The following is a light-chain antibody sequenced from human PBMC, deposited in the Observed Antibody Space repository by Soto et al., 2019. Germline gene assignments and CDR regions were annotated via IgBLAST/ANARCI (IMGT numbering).Light chain of an antibody. V-gene: IGKV3-20*01. CDR3: QHYNYWPYT. Sequence: EVVLTQSPGTLSLSPGQRATLSCRASQTISSGYLAWYQQRSGQTPRLLIYGSSSRASDIPDRFSGSGSGTDFTLTITRLEPEDFAVYYCQHYNYWPYTFGQGTKVEIK. J-gene: IGKJ2*01. CDR1: QTISSGY. CDR2: GSS.